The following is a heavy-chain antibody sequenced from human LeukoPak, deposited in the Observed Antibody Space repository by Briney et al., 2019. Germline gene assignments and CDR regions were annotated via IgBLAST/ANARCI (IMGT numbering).Heavy chain of an antibody. Sequence: SETLSLTCAVYGGSFSGYYWSWIRQPPGKGLEWIGEINHSGSTNYNPSLKSRVTISVDTSKNQFSLKLSSVTAADTAVYYCARQAPGYYYYYYMDVWGKGTTVTISS. V-gene: IGHV4-34*01. CDR3: ARQAPGYYYYYYMDV. J-gene: IGHJ6*03. CDR1: GGSFSGYY. CDR2: INHSGST.